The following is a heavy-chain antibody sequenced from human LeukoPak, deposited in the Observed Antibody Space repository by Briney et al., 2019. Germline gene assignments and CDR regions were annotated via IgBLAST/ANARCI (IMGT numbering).Heavy chain of an antibody. Sequence: ASVTVSCKASGGTFSSYAISWVRQAPGQGLEWMGRIIPILGIANYAQKFQGRVTITADKSTSTAYMELSSLRSEDTAVYYCARDDNWNDPGWGQGTLVTVSS. J-gene: IGHJ4*02. CDR2: IIPILGIA. CDR3: ARDDNWNDPG. V-gene: IGHV1-69*04. CDR1: GGTFSSYA. D-gene: IGHD1-20*01.